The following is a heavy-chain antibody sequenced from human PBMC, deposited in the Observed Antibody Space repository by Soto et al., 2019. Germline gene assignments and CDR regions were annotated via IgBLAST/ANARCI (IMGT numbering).Heavy chain of an antibody. CDR3: VKDESINWYSGHFRH. J-gene: IGHJ1*01. D-gene: IGHD6-13*01. CDR1: GFTFDDYA. V-gene: IGHV3-9*01. Sequence: EVQLVESGGGLVQRGRSLRLSCAASGFTFDDYAMHWVRQVPGKGLEWVSGINWNSGSIGYGDSVKGRFAISRDNAKNSLHLQMNSLSAEDTAFYYCVKDESINWYSGHFRHWGQGTLVTVSS. CDR2: INWNSGSI.